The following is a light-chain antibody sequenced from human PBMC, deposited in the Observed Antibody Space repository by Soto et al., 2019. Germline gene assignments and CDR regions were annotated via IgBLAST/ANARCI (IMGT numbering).Light chain of an antibody. CDR2: DVS. V-gene: IGLV2-14*03. Sequence: QSVLTQPASVSGSPGQWITISCTGTSRDVGAYNYVSWYQQHPGKAPKLMIYDVSDRPSGVSNRFSGSKSANTASLAISGLLAEDEADYYCSSYTSSSTVVFGGGTKLTVL. CDR3: SSYTSSSTVV. J-gene: IGLJ2*01. CDR1: SRDVGAYNY.